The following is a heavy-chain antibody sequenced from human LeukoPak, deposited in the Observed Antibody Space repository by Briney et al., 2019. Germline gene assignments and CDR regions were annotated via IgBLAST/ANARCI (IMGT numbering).Heavy chain of an antibody. CDR3: ATTAGGYSYGLFDY. J-gene: IGHJ4*02. CDR1: GGSISSSSYY. D-gene: IGHD5-18*01. Sequence: PPETLSLTCTVSGGSISSSSYYWGWIRQPPGKGLEWIGSIYYSGSTYYNPSLKSRVTISVDTSKNQFSLKLNSVTAADTAVYYCATTAGGYSYGLFDYWGQGTLVTVSS. V-gene: IGHV4-39*07. CDR2: IYYSGST.